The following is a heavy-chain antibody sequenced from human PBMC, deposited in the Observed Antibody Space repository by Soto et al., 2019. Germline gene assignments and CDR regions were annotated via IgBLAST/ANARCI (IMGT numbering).Heavy chain of an antibody. V-gene: IGHV1-2*02. CDR3: AGAVTTAYYYYYMDV. CDR2: ISPNSGNT. Sequence: ASVKVSCKASGYTFTGYYMHWVRQAPGQGLEWMGWISPNSGNTNYAQKLQGRVTMTTDTSTSTAYMELSRLRSDDTAVYYCAGAVTTAYYYYYMDVWGKGTTVTVSS. J-gene: IGHJ6*03. CDR1: GYTFTGYY. D-gene: IGHD4-4*01.